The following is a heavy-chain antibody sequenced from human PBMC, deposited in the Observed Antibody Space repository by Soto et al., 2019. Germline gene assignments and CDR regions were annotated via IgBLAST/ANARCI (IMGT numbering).Heavy chain of an antibody. V-gene: IGHV3-30*18. CDR3: AKDQKQQLVPSTYYYYGMDV. J-gene: IGHJ6*02. CDR1: GFTFSSYG. Sequence: QVQLVESGGGVVQPGRSLRLSCAASGFTFSSYGMHWVRQAPGKGLEWVAVISYDGSNKYYADSVKGRFTISRDNSKNTLYLQMSSLRAEDTAVYYCAKDQKQQLVPSTYYYYGMDVWGQGTTVTVSS. CDR2: ISYDGSNK. D-gene: IGHD6-13*01.